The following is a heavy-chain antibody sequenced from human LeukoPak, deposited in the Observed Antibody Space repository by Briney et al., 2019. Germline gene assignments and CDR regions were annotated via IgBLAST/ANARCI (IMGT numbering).Heavy chain of an antibody. CDR3: ARGRRILVGDTNAGDFFDY. Sequence: GASVKVSCKGSGYTFTDCYIHWVRQAPGQGLEWMGWVNPNSGDTYYAQKFQGRVTMTRDTSISAAYIELSRLRSDDTAVYYCARGRRILVGDTNAGDFFDYWGQGTLVTVSS. CDR1: GYTFTDCY. J-gene: IGHJ4*02. D-gene: IGHD1-26*01. V-gene: IGHV1-2*02. CDR2: VNPNSGDT.